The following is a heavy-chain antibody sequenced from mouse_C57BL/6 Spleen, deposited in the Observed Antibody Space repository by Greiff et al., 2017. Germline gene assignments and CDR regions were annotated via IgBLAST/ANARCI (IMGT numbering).Heavy chain of an antibody. J-gene: IGHJ1*03. D-gene: IGHD2-14*01. CDR1: GYAFSSSW. CDR2: IYPGDGDT. V-gene: IGHV1-82*01. Sequence: QVQLKESGPELVKPGASVKISCKASGYAFSSSWMNWVKQRPGKGLEWIGRIYPGDGDTNYNGKFKGKATLTADKSSSTAYMQLSSLTSEDSAVYFCARGGTGGFWYFDVWGTGTTVTVSS. CDR3: ARGGTGGFWYFDV.